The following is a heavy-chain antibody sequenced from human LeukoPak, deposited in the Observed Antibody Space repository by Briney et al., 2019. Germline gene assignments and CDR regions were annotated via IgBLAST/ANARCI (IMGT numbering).Heavy chain of an antibody. V-gene: IGHV1-18*01. Sequence: ASVKVSCKTSGYNYFNYGLFWVRQAPGQGFEWMGWISPDNGKTNYVQKFQGRVAMTTDTSTSTAFLEVRSLKSDDTAVYYCARDGVFAFDYWGQGTLVTVSS. CDR1: GYNYFNYG. D-gene: IGHD3-16*01. J-gene: IGHJ4*02. CDR2: ISPDNGKT. CDR3: ARDGVFAFDY.